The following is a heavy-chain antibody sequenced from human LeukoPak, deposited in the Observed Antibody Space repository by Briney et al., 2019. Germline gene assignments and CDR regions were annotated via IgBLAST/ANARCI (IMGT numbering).Heavy chain of an antibody. CDR2: IYYSGST. CDR1: GGSISSDY. V-gene: IGHV4-59*01. Sequence: NPSETLSLTCTVSGGSISSDYWSWIRQPPGKGLEWIGYIYYSGSTNYNPSLESRVTISVDTSKNQFSLKLSSVTAADTAVYYCARSSAISIDYWGQGFLVTVSP. J-gene: IGHJ4*02. CDR3: ARSSAISIDY. D-gene: IGHD5-12*01.